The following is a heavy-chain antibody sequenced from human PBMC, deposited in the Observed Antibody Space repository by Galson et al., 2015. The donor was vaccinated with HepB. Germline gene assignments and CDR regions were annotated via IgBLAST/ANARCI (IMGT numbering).Heavy chain of an antibody. V-gene: IGHV4-34*01. Sequence: SETLSLTCAVNDGSFSGYYWNWIRQPPGKGREWMGEINYSGSTNYNPSPKSRVTISVDTSKKQFSLKLRSVTAADTAVFYCARGRVPSGRGYNCLDPWGQGTLVTVSS. D-gene: IGHD2-2*01. CDR3: ARGRVPSGRGYNCLDP. CDR1: DGSFSGYY. CDR2: INYSGST. J-gene: IGHJ5*02.